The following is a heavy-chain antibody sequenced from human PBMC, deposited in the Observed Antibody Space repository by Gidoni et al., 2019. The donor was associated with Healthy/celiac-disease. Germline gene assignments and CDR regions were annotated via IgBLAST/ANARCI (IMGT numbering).Heavy chain of an antibody. CDR1: GFAFSNAW. CDR2: IKSKTDGGTT. Sequence: EVQLVESGGGLVKPGGSLRLSCAASGFAFSNAWMSWVRQAPGKGLEWVGRIKSKTDGGTTDYAAPVKGRFTISRDDSKNTLYLQMNSLKTEDTAVYYCTTAGIAARTFDYWGQGTLVTVSS. CDR3: TTAGIAARTFDY. D-gene: IGHD6-6*01. V-gene: IGHV3-15*01. J-gene: IGHJ4*02.